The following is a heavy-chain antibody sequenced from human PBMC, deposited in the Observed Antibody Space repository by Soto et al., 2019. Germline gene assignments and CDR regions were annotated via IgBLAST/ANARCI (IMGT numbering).Heavy chain of an antibody. J-gene: IGHJ3*02. V-gene: IGHV3-53*01. CDR2: IYTSGGT. CDR1: GFNVSTNY. CDR3: AREPHPYSSNNDAFDI. Sequence: EVQLVESGGGLIQPGGSLRLSCAASGFNVSTNYMSWLRQAPGKGLEWVSIIYTSGGTYHTDSVKGRFTISRDSSKNRLCLQMNRLRAEDTALYYCAREPHPYSSNNDAFDIWGQGTMVTVSS. D-gene: IGHD6-19*01.